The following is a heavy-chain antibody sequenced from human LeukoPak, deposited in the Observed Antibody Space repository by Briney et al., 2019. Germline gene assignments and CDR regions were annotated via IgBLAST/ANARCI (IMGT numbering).Heavy chain of an antibody. CDR1: GFTFSSYA. CDR2: ISGSGGST. D-gene: IGHD4-11*01. Sequence: GGSLRLSCAASGFTFSSYAMSWVRQAPGKGLEWVSAISGSGGSTYYADSVKGRFTISRDNSKNTLYLQMNSLRAEDTAVYYCAKGKDDYSNYRYYYGMDVWGQGTTVTVSS. CDR3: AKGKDDYSNYRYYYGMDV. J-gene: IGHJ6*02. V-gene: IGHV3-23*01.